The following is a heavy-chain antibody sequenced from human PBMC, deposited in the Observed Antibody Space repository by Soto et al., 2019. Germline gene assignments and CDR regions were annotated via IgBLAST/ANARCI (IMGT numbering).Heavy chain of an antibody. CDR3: ARDVYCSSTSCYLARASWWFDP. V-gene: IGHV1-18*01. D-gene: IGHD2-2*01. J-gene: IGHJ5*02. Sequence: QVQLVQSGAEVKKPGASVKVSCKAYGYTFTSYGISWVRQAPGQGLEWMGWISAYNGNTNYAQKLQGRVTMTTDTSTSTAYMELRSLRSDGTAVYYCARDVYCSSTSCYLARASWWFDPWGQGTLVTVSS. CDR1: GYTFTSYG. CDR2: ISAYNGNT.